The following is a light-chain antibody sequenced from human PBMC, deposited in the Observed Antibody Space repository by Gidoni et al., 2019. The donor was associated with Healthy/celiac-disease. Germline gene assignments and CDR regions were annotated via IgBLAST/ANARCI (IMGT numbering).Light chain of an antibody. CDR1: QSVLYSSNHKNY. CDR3: QQYYSTPRS. V-gene: IGKV4-1*01. J-gene: IGKJ2*04. Sequence: DIVMTPSPASLAVSLGERATINCKSSQSVLYSSNHKNYLAWYQQKPGQPPKLLIYWASTRESGVPDRFSGSGSGTDFTLTISSLQAEDVAVYYCQQYYSTPRSFGQGTKLEIK. CDR2: WAS.